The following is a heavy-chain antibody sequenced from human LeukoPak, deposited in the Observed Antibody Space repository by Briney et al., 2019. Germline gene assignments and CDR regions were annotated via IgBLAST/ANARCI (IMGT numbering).Heavy chain of an antibody. D-gene: IGHD5-12*01. CDR1: GFTFSSHG. V-gene: IGHV3-30*02. CDR3: ANRGYSGYNFDY. J-gene: IGHJ4*02. CDR2: IRYDGSNK. Sequence: GGSLRLSCAASGFTFSSHGMHWVRQAPGKGLEWVAFIRYDGSNKYYADSVKGRFTISRDNSKNTLYLQMNSLGAEDTAVYYCANRGYSGYNFDYWGQGTLVTVSS.